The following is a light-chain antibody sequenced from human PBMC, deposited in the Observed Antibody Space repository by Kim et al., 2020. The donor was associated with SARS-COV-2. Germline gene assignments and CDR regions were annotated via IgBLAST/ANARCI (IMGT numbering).Light chain of an antibody. V-gene: IGKV3-15*01. CDR1: QSVSSN. CDR3: QQYNKWPPLT. Sequence: APGERATLSCRASQSVSSNLAGYQQKPGQAPRRLIYGASTRATGGPARCSGSGSGTEFTLTISSLQSEDFAVYYCQQYNKWPPLTFGQGTKVDIK. CDR2: GAS. J-gene: IGKJ1*01.